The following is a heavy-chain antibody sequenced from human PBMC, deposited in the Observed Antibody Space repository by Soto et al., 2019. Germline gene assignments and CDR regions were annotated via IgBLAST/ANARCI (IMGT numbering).Heavy chain of an antibody. CDR1: GFTFSSYA. V-gene: IGHV3-30-3*01. CDR2: ISYDGSNK. CDR3: ARDNYDFWSGPPYYHGMDV. D-gene: IGHD3-3*01. J-gene: IGHJ6*02. Sequence: QVQLVESGGGVVQPGRSLRLSCAASGFTFSSYAMHWVRQAPGKGLEWVAVISYDGSNKYYADSVKGRFTISRDNSKNTLYLQMNSLRAEDTAVYYCARDNYDFWSGPPYYHGMDVWGQGTTVTVSS.